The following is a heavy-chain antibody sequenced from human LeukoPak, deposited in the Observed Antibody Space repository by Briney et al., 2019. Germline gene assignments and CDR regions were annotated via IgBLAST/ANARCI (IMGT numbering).Heavy chain of an antibody. D-gene: IGHD6-13*01. V-gene: IGHV3-30*19. CDR1: RFTFSSYG. CDR2: ISYDGSNK. CDR3: ARDRGVFDY. J-gene: IGHJ4*02. Sequence: GGSLRLSCAASRFTFSSYGMHWVRQAPGKGLEWVAVISYDGSNKYYADSVKGRFTISRDNSKNTLYLQMNSLRAEDTAVYYCARDRGVFDYWGQGTLVTVSS.